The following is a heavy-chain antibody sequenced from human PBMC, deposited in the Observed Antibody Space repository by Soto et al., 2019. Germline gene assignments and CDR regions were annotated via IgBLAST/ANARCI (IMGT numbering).Heavy chain of an antibody. CDR1: GFTFSSYG. CDR3: AKEGRWGIAGRNYYYYGMDV. D-gene: IGHD6-13*01. Sequence: GGSLRLSCRASGFTFSSYGMHWVRQAPGKGLEWVAFISHDGSNKYYADSLKGRFTISRDNSKNTLYLQMNSLRAEDTAVYYCAKEGRWGIAGRNYYYYGMDVWGQGTTVTVSS. V-gene: IGHV3-30*18. J-gene: IGHJ6*02. CDR2: ISHDGSNK.